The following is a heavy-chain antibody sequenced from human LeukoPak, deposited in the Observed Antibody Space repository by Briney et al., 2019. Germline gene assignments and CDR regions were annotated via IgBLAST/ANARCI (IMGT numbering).Heavy chain of an antibody. Sequence: GGSLRLSCTVSGFTVSSNSMSWVRQAPGKGLEWVSFIYSDNTRYSDSVKGRFTISRDNSKNTLYLQMNRLRAEDTAVYYCARRAGAYSHPYDYWGQGTLVTVSS. D-gene: IGHD4/OR15-4a*01. V-gene: IGHV3-53*01. J-gene: IGHJ4*02. CDR2: IYSDNT. CDR1: GFTVSSNS. CDR3: ARRAGAYSHPYDY.